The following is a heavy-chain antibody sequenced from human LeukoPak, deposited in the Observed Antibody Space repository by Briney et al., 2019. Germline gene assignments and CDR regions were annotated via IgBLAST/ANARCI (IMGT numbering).Heavy chain of an antibody. CDR3: TEEGRYSSGWYGGFGI. CDR2: ISSSSSYT. CDR1: GFTFSDYY. Sequence: GGSLRLSCAASGFTFSDYYMSWIRQAPGKGLEWVSYISSSSSYTNYADSVKGRFTISRDNAKNSLYLQMNSLKTEDTGVYYCTEEGRYSSGWYGGFGIWGQGTMVTVSS. J-gene: IGHJ3*02. D-gene: IGHD6-19*01. V-gene: IGHV3-11*03.